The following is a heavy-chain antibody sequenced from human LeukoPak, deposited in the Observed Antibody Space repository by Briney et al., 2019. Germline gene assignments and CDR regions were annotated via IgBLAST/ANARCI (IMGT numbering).Heavy chain of an antibody. V-gene: IGHV4-34*01. D-gene: IGHD1-26*01. Sequence: SETLSLTHALYGGSFSRYFWSWIRQPPGKGLDWIGEINHSGSTNYNPSLKSRVSISVYTSKNHFSLKLSSVTAADTAVYYCARDLYWELLPAYWGQGTLVTVSS. CDR2: INHSGST. J-gene: IGHJ4*02. CDR1: GGSFSRYF. CDR3: ARDLYWELLPAY.